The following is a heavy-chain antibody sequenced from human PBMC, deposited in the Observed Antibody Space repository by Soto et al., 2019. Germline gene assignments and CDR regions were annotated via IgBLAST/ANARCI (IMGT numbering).Heavy chain of an antibody. V-gene: IGHV3-74*01. Sequence: EVQLVESGGGLVQPGGSLRLSCAASGFTLSGRSMHWVRQAPGKGLVWVSGIDNAGTDSTYADSVKGRFTSSRDNAKNMLYLQMISLRGEDTAVYYCARGWFGPDVWGKVTTVTVSS. CDR1: GFTLSGRS. J-gene: IGHJ6*04. D-gene: IGHD3-10*01. CDR2: IDNAGTDS. CDR3: ARGWFGPDV.